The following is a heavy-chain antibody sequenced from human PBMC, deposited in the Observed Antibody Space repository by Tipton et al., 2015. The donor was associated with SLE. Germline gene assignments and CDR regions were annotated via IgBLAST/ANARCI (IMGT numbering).Heavy chain of an antibody. CDR2: IYYTGSA. Sequence: TLSLTCAVSGASTSSGGYYWNWIRQHPGKGLEWIGHIYYTGSAYYNPSLKSRVSMSIDTSENQFSLRLSSVTAADTATYFCARSTSAWVDYWGKGTLVNVSS. V-gene: IGHV4-31*11. CDR3: ARSTSAWVDY. J-gene: IGHJ4*02. D-gene: IGHD1-26*01. CDR1: GASTSSGGYY.